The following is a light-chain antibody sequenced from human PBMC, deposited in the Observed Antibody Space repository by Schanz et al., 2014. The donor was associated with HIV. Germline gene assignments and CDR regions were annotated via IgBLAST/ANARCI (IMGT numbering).Light chain of an antibody. CDR3: AAWDDSLKGVI. CDR2: DVT. V-gene: IGLV2-14*01. J-gene: IGLJ2*01. CDR1: SSDGGGYNY. Sequence: QSALTQPASVSGSPGQSITISCTGTSSDGGGYNYVSWYQQHPGKAPKLLIYDVTHRPSGVSNRFSGSKSGTSASLAISGLQSEDEADYYCAAWDDSLKGVIFGRGTKVTVL.